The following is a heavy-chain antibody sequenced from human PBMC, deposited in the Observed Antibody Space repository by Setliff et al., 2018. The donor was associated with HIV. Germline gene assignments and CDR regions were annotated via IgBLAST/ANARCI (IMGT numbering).Heavy chain of an antibody. CDR2: INYDDNYE. D-gene: IGHD4-17*01. CDR3: VKDGDYRNGDYDAFDI. V-gene: IGHV3-30*02. CDR1: GFTFSAHG. Sequence: GGSLRLSCAASGFTFSAHGIHWVRQAPGKGLEWVTFINYDDNYEYYADSVKGRFTISRDNSKSTVDLQMTSLTAEDTAVYYCVKDGDYRNGDYDAFDIWGQGTMVTV. J-gene: IGHJ3*02.